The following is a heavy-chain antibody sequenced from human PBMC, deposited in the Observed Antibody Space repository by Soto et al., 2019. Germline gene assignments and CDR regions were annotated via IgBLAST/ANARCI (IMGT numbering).Heavy chain of an antibody. J-gene: IGHJ4*02. D-gene: IGHD6-19*01. CDR2: IYYSGST. Sequence: SETLSLTCTVSGGSISSSSYYWGWIRQPPGKGLEWIGSIYYSGSTYYNPSLKSRVTISVDTSKNQFSLKLSSVTAADTAVYYCAKEKEGSSGWYGFRYFDYWGQGTLVTVSS. CDR1: GGSISSSSYY. V-gene: IGHV4-39*02. CDR3: AKEKEGSSGWYGFRYFDY.